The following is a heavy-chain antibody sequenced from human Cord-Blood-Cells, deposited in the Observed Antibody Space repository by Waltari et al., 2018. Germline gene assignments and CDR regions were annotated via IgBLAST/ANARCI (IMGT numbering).Heavy chain of an antibody. V-gene: IGHV1-69*06. Sequence: VQLVQSGAEVHKPVASVKVSCTACAGTLSSYAISWVLASPGQGLEWMGEISPIFGTANYAQKFQGRVTITADKSTSTAYMELSSLRSEDTAVYYCASRDYSNYEAYYYYGMDVWGQGTTVTVSS. CDR3: ASRDYSNYEAYYYYGMDV. CDR1: AGTLSSYA. J-gene: IGHJ6*02. D-gene: IGHD4-4*01. CDR2: ISPIFGTA.